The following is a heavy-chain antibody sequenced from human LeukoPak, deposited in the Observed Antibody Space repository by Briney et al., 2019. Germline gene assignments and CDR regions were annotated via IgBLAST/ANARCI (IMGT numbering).Heavy chain of an antibody. J-gene: IGHJ6*02. CDR1: GFTFSSYW. CDR2: IKQDGSEK. Sequence: GGSLRLSCAASGFTFSSYWMSWVRQAPGKGLEWVANIKQDGSEKYYVDSVKGRFTISRDNSKNTLYLQMNSLRAEDTAVYYCAREMRGPYYYCMDVWGQGATVTVSS. V-gene: IGHV3-7*01. CDR3: AREMRGPYYYCMDV.